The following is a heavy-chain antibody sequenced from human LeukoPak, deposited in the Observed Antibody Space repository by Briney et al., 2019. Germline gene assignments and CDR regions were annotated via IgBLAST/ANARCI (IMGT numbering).Heavy chain of an antibody. Sequence: GGSLRLSCAASGFTFSSYGMHWVRQAPGKGLEWVAVIWYDGSNKYYADSVKGRFTISRDNSKNTLYLQMNSLRAEDTAVYYCARERYSGGYYYGMDVWGQGTTVTVSS. CDR2: IWYDGSNK. CDR1: GFTFSSYG. CDR3: ARERYSGGYYYGMDV. V-gene: IGHV3-33*01. J-gene: IGHJ6*02. D-gene: IGHD3-10*01.